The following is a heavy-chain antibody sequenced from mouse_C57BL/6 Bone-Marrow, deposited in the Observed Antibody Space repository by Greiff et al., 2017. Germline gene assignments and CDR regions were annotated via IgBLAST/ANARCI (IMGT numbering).Heavy chain of an antibody. CDR3: ARYGPLYYDYFDY. D-gene: IGHD2-4*01. Sequence: EVNVVESGGGLVKPGGSLKLSCAASGFTFSSYAMSWVRQTPEKRLEWVATISDGGSYAYYPDNVKGRFTISRDNAKNNLYLQMSHLKSEDTAMYYCARYGPLYYDYFDYWGQGTTLTVSS. CDR2: ISDGGSYA. CDR1: GFTFSSYA. J-gene: IGHJ2*01. V-gene: IGHV5-4*03.